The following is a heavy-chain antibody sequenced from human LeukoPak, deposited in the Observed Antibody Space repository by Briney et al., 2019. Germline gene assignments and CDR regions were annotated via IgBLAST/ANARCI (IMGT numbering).Heavy chain of an antibody. D-gene: IGHD1-26*01. Sequence: GRSLRLSCAASGFTFDDYAMHWVRQGPGKGLEWVSVISWNSGSIGYADSVKGRFTISRDNAKNSLYLQMNSLRAEDTALYYCAKDRSYSGSSRGFDYWGQGTLVTVSS. CDR1: GFTFDDYA. CDR2: ISWNSGSI. CDR3: AKDRSYSGSSRGFDY. V-gene: IGHV3-9*01. J-gene: IGHJ4*02.